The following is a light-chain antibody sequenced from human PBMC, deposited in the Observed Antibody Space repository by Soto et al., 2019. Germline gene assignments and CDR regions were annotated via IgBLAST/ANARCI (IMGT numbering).Light chain of an antibody. CDR2: SNN. V-gene: IGLV1-44*01. J-gene: IGLJ3*02. CDR1: SSNIGSNT. Sequence: QSVLTQPPSASGTPGQRVTLSCSGSSSNIGSNTVNWYQQLPGTAPKLLIYSNNQRPSGVPDRCSGSKSGTSASLAISGLQSEDEADYYCAAWDDSLNGTVFGGGTKVTVL. CDR3: AAWDDSLNGTV.